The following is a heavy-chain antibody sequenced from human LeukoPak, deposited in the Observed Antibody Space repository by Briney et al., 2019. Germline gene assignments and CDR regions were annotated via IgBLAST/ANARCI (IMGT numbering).Heavy chain of an antibody. CDR1: GGSFSGYY. CDR3: ARGGWTIFGPFDY. Sequence: PSETLSLTCAVYGGSFSGYYWSWIRQPPGKGLEWIGEINHSGSTNYNPSLKSRVTISVDTSKNQFSLKLSSVTAADTAVYYCARGGWTIFGPFDYWGQGTLVTVSS. J-gene: IGHJ4*02. V-gene: IGHV4-34*01. D-gene: IGHD3-3*01. CDR2: INHSGST.